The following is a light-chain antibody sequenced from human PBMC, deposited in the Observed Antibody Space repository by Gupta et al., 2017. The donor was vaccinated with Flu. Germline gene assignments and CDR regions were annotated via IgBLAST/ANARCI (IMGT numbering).Light chain of an antibody. CDR2: KTS. CDR3: QHYDLHSGLT. CDR1: QNITPW. J-gene: IGKJ4*01. Sequence: DIQMTQSPSTLSASVGDRVTITCRASQNITPWLAWYQHKPGIAPKLLIYKTSSLESGVPSRFRGSGSGTQFTLTISSLQPDDFATFYCQHYDLHSGLTFGGGTKVEIK. V-gene: IGKV1-5*03.